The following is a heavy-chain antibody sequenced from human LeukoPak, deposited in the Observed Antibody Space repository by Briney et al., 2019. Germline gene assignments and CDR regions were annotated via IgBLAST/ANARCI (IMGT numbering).Heavy chain of an antibody. D-gene: IGHD2-2*01. CDR1: GGSISSYY. J-gene: IGHJ5*02. V-gene: IGHV4-59*12. Sequence: KPSETLSLTCTVSGGSISSYYWSWIRQPPGKGLEWIGYIYYSGSTNYNPSLKSRVTISVDTSKNQFSLKLSSVTAADTAVYYCASSERDSGYCSSTSCPKGFDPWGQGTLVTVSS. CDR3: ASSERDSGYCSSTSCPKGFDP. CDR2: IYYSGST.